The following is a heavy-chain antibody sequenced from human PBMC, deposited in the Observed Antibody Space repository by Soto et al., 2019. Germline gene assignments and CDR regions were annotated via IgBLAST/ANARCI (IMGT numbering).Heavy chain of an antibody. CDR2: ISTNNGNT. CDR3: ARDLDKDGGSDNWFDP. J-gene: IGHJ5*02. D-gene: IGHD1-1*01. Sequence: QVQLVQSGAEVKKPGASVKVSCKASGYIFSNYGISWVRQAPGQGLEWMGWISTNNGNTNTAQKFQARITMTTDTYTTTAYMELRSVTSDDTAVYYGARDLDKDGGSDNWFDPWGQGTLVTVSS. CDR1: GYIFSNYG. V-gene: IGHV1-18*01.